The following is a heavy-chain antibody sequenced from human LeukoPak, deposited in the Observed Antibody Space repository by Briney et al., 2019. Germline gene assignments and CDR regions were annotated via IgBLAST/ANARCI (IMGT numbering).Heavy chain of an antibody. J-gene: IGHJ4*02. V-gene: IGHV4-34*01. CDR1: GGSFSGYY. CDR3: ARALRQWLD. CDR2: INPSGST. Sequence: SETLSLTCAVYGGSFSGYYWSWIRQPPGKGLEWVGEINPSGSTNYNPSLKSRVTITVDTPKNQFSLNLISVTAADTAVYYCARALRQWLDWRQGTLVTVSS. D-gene: IGHD5-12*01.